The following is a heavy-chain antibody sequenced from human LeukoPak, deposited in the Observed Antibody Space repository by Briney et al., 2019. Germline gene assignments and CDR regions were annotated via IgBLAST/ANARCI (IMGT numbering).Heavy chain of an antibody. CDR1: GFTFSTHA. J-gene: IGHJ4*02. CDR2: ISDTGYWT. D-gene: IGHD3-9*01. V-gene: IGHV3-23*01. Sequence: GGSLRLSCAASGFTFSTHAFSWVRQAPGKGLEWVSAISDTGYWTFYADSVKGRFAISRDNSKNTVFLQMNSLRAEDTAVYYCARSRYGSDYWGQGTLVTVSS. CDR3: ARSRYGSDY.